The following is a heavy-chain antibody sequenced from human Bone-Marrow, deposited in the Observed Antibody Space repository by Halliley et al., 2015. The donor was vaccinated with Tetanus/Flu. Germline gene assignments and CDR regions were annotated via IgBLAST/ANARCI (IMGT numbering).Heavy chain of an antibody. CDR3: ARSMVTPAASFDY. CDR2: IYHTGTS. CDR1: GGSISRGGYS. D-gene: IGHD2-21*02. J-gene: IGHJ4*02. Sequence: LRLSCDVSGGSISRGGYSWAWIRQPPGKGLEWIGYIYHTGTSSYNPSLKSRVTISVDTSKNQFSLKLASVTAADTAVYYCARSMVTPAASFDYWGQGTLLTVSS. V-gene: IGHV4-30-2*01.